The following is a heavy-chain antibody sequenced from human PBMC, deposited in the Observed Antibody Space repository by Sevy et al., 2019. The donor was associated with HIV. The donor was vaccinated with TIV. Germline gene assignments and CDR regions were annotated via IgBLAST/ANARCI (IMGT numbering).Heavy chain of an antibody. CDR2: IKQDGSEK. Sequence: GGSLRLSCAASGFTFSSYWMSWVRQAPGKGLEWVANIKQDGSEKYYVDSVKGRFTISRDNAKNSLYLQMNSLRAEDTAVYYCARVTDSSGYYVWLSRLINDYWGQGTLVTVSS. CDR3: ARVTDSSGYYVWLSRLINDY. CDR1: GFTFSSYW. D-gene: IGHD3-22*01. V-gene: IGHV3-7*01. J-gene: IGHJ4*02.